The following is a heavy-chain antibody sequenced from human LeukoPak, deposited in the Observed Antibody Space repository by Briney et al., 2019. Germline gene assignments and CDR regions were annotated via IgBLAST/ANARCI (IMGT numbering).Heavy chain of an antibody. CDR3: ARGPSNPRSPRVGAILGWFDP. V-gene: IGHV3-21*01. CDR1: GFTFSSYS. Sequence: GGSLRLSCAASGFTFSSYSMNWVRQAPGKGLEWVSSISSSSSYIYYADSVKGRFTISRDNAKNSLYLQMNSLRAEDTAVYYCARGPSNPRSPRVGAILGWFDPWGQGTLVTVSS. J-gene: IGHJ5*02. D-gene: IGHD1-26*01. CDR2: ISSSSSYI.